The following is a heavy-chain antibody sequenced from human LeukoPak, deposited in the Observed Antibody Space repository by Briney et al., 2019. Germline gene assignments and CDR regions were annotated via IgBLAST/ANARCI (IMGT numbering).Heavy chain of an antibody. D-gene: IGHD6-13*01. CDR2: ISGSGGST. Sequence: GGSLRLSCAASGFTFSTYAMSWVRQAPGKGLEWVSTISGSGGSTYYADSVKGRFTISRDNSKNTLYLQMNSLRAEDTAVYYCAKLIAAAGTFDYWGQGTLVTVSS. CDR1: GFTFSTYA. V-gene: IGHV3-23*01. J-gene: IGHJ4*02. CDR3: AKLIAAAGTFDY.